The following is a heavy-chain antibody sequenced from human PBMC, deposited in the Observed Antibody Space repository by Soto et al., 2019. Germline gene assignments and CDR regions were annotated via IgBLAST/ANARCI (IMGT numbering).Heavy chain of an antibody. CDR2: IYPGDSDI. J-gene: IGHJ5*02. V-gene: IGHV5-51*01. CDR1: GYSFTSYW. D-gene: IGHD2-2*01. Sequence: PGESLKISCKGSGYSFTSYWIGWVRQMPGKGLEWMGIIYPGDSDIRYSPSFQGQVTISADKSFSTAYLQWSSLKASDTAIYYCARGLPAAGTNWFDPWGQGTLVTVSS. CDR3: ARGLPAAGTNWFDP.